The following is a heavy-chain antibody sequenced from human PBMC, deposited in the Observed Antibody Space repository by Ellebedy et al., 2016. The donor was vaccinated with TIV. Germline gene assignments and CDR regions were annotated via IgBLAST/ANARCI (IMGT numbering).Heavy chain of an antibody. V-gene: IGHV1-8*01. CDR2: MNPNSGNT. CDR3: AADWSGSRFQADAFDV. Sequence: ASVKVSXXASGYIFTSYDINWVRQATGQGLEWMGWMNPNSGNTGYAQKFQGRVTMTEDTSTNTAYMELSSLRSEDTAVYYCAADWSGSRFQADAFDVWGQGTMVTVSS. D-gene: IGHD1-26*01. J-gene: IGHJ3*01. CDR1: GYIFTSYD.